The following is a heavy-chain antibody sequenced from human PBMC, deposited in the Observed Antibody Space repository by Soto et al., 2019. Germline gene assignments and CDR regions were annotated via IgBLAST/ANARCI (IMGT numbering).Heavy chain of an antibody. V-gene: IGHV4-39*01. D-gene: IGHD6-19*01. CDR3: ARGSSGWAAHYYFDY. Sequence: PSETLSLTCTVSGGSISSSSYYWGWIRQPPGKGLEWIGSIYYSGSTYYNPSLKSRVTISVDTSKNQFSLKLSSVTAADTAVYYCARGSSGWAAHYYFDYWGQGTLGTFSS. J-gene: IGHJ4*02. CDR1: GGSISSSSYY. CDR2: IYYSGST.